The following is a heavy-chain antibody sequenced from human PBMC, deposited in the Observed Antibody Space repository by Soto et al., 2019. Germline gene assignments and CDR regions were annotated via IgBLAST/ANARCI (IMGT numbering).Heavy chain of an antibody. V-gene: IGHV3-23*01. CDR1: GFTFSSYA. Sequence: GGSLRRSCAASGFTFSSYAMSWVRQAPGKGLEWVSAISGSGGSTYYADSVKGRFTISRDNSKNTLYLQMNSLRAEDTAVYYCAKDLGFLEWLSPPSDGMDVWGQGTTVTVSS. CDR2: ISGSGGST. CDR3: AKDLGFLEWLSPPSDGMDV. J-gene: IGHJ6*02. D-gene: IGHD3-3*02.